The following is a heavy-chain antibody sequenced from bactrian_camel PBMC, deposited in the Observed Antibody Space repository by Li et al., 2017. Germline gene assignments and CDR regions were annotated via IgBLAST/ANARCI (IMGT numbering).Heavy chain of an antibody. Sequence: HVQLVESGGGSVSAGETLRLSCEISGHYASPYCMGWFRQAPGKEREGVALLDADGTTTKYADSVKGRFTISKDSAKNTLYLQMNSLKPEDTAMYYCAADQAPTMGWVAHPSYWGQGTQVTVS. D-gene: IGHD5*01. CDR2: LDADGTTT. CDR1: GHYASPYC. J-gene: IGHJ4*01. V-gene: IGHV3S6*01. CDR3: AADQAPTMGWVAHPSY.